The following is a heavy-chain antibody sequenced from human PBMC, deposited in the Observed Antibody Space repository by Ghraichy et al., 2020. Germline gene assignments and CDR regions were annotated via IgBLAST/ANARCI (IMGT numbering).Heavy chain of an antibody. V-gene: IGHV3-7*03. Sequence: GGSLRLSCAASGFTFNNFWMSWVRQAPGKGLEWVANIKQDGSDKYYVDSVKGRFTISRDNAKNSLYLQMNSLRAEDTAVYYWSRHDYAEKGAFDIWGQGTMVTVSS. CDR1: GFTFNNFW. J-gene: IGHJ3*02. D-gene: IGHD4-17*01. CDR3: SRHDYAEKGAFDI. CDR2: IKQDGSDK.